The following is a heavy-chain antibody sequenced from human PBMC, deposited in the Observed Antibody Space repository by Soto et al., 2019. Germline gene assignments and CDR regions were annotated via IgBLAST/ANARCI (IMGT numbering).Heavy chain of an antibody. CDR1: GGSISGDNYY. CDR2: ISYSGRT. CDR3: AGGKGYSSCWPFDF. J-gene: IGHJ4*02. D-gene: IGHD6-19*01. V-gene: IGHV4-30-4*01. Sequence: QVQLQESGPGLVKPSQTLSLTCSVSGGSISGDNYYWSWIRQPPGKGLEWIGYISYSGRTYYNPSLMSRGSISVDMSKTQFSLELTSVTAAHTAVYYCAGGKGYSSCWPFDFWGQGTLVTVSS.